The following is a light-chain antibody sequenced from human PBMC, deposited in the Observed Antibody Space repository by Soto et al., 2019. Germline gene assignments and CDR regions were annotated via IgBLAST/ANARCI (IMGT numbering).Light chain of an antibody. J-gene: IGLJ2*01. CDR2: EVT. Sequence: SALTQPPSASGSPGQSVTISCTGTSSDVGGYNYVSWYQQYPGRAPKLMIYEVTKRPSGVPDRFSGSKSGNTASLTVAGIQAEDEAEYYCSSYAASNNFYFVFGGGTKVTVL. CDR3: SSYAASNNFYFV. V-gene: IGLV2-8*01. CDR1: SSDVGGYNY.